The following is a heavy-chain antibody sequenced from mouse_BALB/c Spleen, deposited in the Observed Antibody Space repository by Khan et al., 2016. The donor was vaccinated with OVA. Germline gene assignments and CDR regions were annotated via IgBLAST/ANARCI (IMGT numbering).Heavy chain of an antibody. CDR2: INTETAEP. CDR1: GYTFTDYS. V-gene: IGHV9-2-1*01. Sequence: QIQLVQSGPELKKPGETVKISCKESGYTFTDYSVHWVKQAPGKGLKWMGWINTETAEPTFADDFKGRFAFSLEASASTAYLQINILKNEDTATXFCARENYGSRWYFDVWGAGTTVTVSS. J-gene: IGHJ1*01. D-gene: IGHD1-1*01. CDR3: ARENYGSRWYFDV.